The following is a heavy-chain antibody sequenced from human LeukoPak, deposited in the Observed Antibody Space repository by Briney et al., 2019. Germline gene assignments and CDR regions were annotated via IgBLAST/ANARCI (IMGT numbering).Heavy chain of an antibody. V-gene: IGHV1-69*04. CDR1: GGTFSSYA. J-gene: IGHJ4*02. D-gene: IGHD6-13*01. CDR3: ARAQLGSWPRGDDY. CDR2: IIPILGIA. Sequence: SVKVSCKASGGTFSSYAISWVRQAPGQGLEWMGRIIPILGIANYAQKFQGRVTITADKSTSTAYMELSSLRSEDTAVYYCARAQLGSWPRGDDYWGQGTLVTVSS.